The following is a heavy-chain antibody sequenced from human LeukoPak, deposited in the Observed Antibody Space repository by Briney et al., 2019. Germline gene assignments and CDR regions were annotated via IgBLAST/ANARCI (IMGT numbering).Heavy chain of an antibody. D-gene: IGHD1-1*01. CDR3: ARGGVRGWFDP. J-gene: IGHJ5*02. Sequence: SETLSLTCSVSDDSITMYYWTWIRQPPGKGLEWIGYVDHTGSTNFNPSLNGRVSISRDTTKNLFSLRLRSVTAADTAVYYCARGGVRGWFDPWGQGTLVTVSS. V-gene: IGHV4-59*12. CDR1: DDSITMYY. CDR2: VDHTGST.